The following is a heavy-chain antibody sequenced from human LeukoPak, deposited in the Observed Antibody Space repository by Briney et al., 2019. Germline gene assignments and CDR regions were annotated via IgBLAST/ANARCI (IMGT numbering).Heavy chain of an antibody. CDR1: GFTFSSYV. J-gene: IGHJ4*02. CDR3: AKGGMVRGEYDY. D-gene: IGHD3-10*01. V-gene: IGHV3-23*01. CDR2: ISGSAGST. Sequence: PGGSLRLSCTASGFTFSSYVMGWVRQAPGKGLEWVSGISGSAGSTYYVDSVKGRFTISRDNSKSTLYLQMNTLRVEDTAVYFCAKGGMVRGEYDYWGQGTLVTVSS.